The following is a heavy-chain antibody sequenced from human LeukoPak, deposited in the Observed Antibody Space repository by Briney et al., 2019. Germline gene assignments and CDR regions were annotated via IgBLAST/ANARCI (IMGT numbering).Heavy chain of an antibody. CDR2: INPHRDDR. Sequence: ASVKVSCKASGYTFTGYYIHWVRQAPGQGLEWMGWINPHRDDRNYAQRFQGRVTMTRDTSISTVYMELSGLTSDDTAVYSCARDGPCSSTSCQNFDSWGQGALVTVSS. CDR3: ARDGPCSSTSCQNFDS. V-gene: IGHV1-2*02. J-gene: IGHJ4*02. CDR1: GYTFTGYY. D-gene: IGHD2-2*01.